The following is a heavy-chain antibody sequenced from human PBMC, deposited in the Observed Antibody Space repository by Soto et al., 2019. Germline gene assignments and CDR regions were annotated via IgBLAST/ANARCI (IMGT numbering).Heavy chain of an antibody. V-gene: IGHV4-59*01. CDR1: GASISSYY. CDR3: ARLSRDYYCGLDV. CDR2: IFYSGDT. Sequence: QVQLRESGPGLVKPSETLSLTCSVSGASISSYYWSWIRQPPGKGLEWIGYIFYSGDTNYNPSLKSRVTLSVDTFKDQFSLRLTAVTAADTAVYYCARLSRDYYCGLDVWGQGTTVTVSS. J-gene: IGHJ6*02.